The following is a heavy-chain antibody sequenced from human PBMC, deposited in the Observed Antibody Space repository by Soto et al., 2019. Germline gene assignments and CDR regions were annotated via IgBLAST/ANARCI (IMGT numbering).Heavy chain of an antibody. CDR2: VNGDGSRT. V-gene: IGHV3-74*01. J-gene: IGHJ3*01. CDR3: ARDNWNTV. CDR1: GFTFSNYW. Sequence: EVQLVESGGGLVQPGGSLRLSCAASGFTFSNYWMHWVRQAPGKGLVWVSRVNGDGSRTFYADSVKGRFTISRDNAKNTVYLQMNSLRAEDTAVYYCARDNWNTVWGQGTMVTVSS. D-gene: IGHD1-20*01.